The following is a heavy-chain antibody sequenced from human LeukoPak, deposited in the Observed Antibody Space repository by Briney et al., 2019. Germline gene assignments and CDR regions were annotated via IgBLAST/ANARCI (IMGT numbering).Heavy chain of an antibody. J-gene: IGHJ4*02. CDR1: GFTFSTYS. CDR2: ISSSSSI. V-gene: IGHV3-48*04. Sequence: PGGSLRLSCAASGFTFSTYSMNWVRQAPGQGLEWVSYISSSSSIYYAASVKGRFTISRDDAKNSLYLQMNSLRAEDSAVYYCATGGTVASTLEYWGQGSLVTVSS. CDR3: ATGGTVASTLEY. D-gene: IGHD5-12*01.